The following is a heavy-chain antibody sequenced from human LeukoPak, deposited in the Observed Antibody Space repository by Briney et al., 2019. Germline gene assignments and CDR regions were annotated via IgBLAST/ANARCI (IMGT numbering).Heavy chain of an antibody. V-gene: IGHV3-74*01. CDR1: GFTFSSYW. CDR2: INSDGSST. CDR3: ARRGATRVAFDI. D-gene: IGHD1-26*01. J-gene: IGHJ3*02. Sequence: PGGSLRLSCAASGFTFSSYWMHWVRQGPGKGLVWVSRINSDGSSTSYADSVKGRFTISRDNAKNTLYLQMNSLRAEDTAVYYCARRGATRVAFDIWGQGTMVTVSS.